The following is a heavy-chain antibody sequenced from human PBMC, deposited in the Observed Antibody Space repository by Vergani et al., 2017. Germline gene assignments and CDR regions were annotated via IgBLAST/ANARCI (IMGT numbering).Heavy chain of an antibody. CDR3: ARRYDYVWGSYRYSYYFDY. Sequence: EVQLVQSGAEVKKPGESLKISCKGSGYSFTSYWIGWVRQMPGKGLEWMGIIYPGDSDTRYSPSFQGQVTIAADKSISTAYLQWSSLKASETAMYYCARRYDYVWGSYRYSYYFDYWGQGTLVTVSS. CDR1: GYSFTSYW. V-gene: IGHV5-51*01. CDR2: IYPGDSDT. D-gene: IGHD3-16*02. J-gene: IGHJ4*02.